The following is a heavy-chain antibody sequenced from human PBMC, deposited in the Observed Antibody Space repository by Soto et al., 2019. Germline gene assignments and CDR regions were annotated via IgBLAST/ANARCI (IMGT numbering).Heavy chain of an antibody. CDR1: GFTFSTYG. D-gene: IGHD4-17*01. Sequence: GGSLRLSCAASGFTFSTYGMNWVRQAPGKGLEWVSATTGSGRSTYYADSVKGRFTISRDNSKNTLFLQMNSLRAEDTALYYCAKRARGDSGPFDIWGQGTMVTVSS. CDR3: AKRARGDSGPFDI. V-gene: IGHV3-23*01. CDR2: TTGSGRST. J-gene: IGHJ3*02.